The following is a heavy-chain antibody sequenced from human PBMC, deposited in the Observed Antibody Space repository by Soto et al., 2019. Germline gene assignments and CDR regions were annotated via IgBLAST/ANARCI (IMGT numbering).Heavy chain of an antibody. D-gene: IGHD3-22*01. CDR1: GGSVSSGSYY. CDR3: ARAISSGYSNWFDP. J-gene: IGHJ5*02. V-gene: IGHV4-61*01. Sequence: PSETLSLTCTVSGGSVSSGSYYWSWIRQPPGKGLEWIGYIYYSGSTNYNPSLKGRVTISVDTSKNQFSLKLSSVTAADTAVYYCARAISSGYSNWFDPWGQGTLVTVSS. CDR2: IYYSGST.